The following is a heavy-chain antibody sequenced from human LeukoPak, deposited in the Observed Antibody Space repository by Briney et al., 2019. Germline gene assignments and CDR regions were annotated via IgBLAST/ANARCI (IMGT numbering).Heavy chain of an antibody. CDR2: MNQDGSDK. J-gene: IGHJ4*02. D-gene: IGHD2-21*02. Sequence: GGSLRLSCVGSGFALSSYWMSWVRQAPGKGLEWVANMNQDGSDKNYVDSVKGRFTISRDNAKNSLYLQMNSLRAEDTAVYYCARGPYCGGDCHQLSFDYWGQGTLVTVSS. CDR1: GFALSSYW. V-gene: IGHV3-7*01. CDR3: ARGPYCGGDCHQLSFDY.